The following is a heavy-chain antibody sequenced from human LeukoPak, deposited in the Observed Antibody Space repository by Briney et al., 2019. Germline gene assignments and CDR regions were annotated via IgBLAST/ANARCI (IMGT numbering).Heavy chain of an antibody. CDR1: GYTFTSYD. Sequence: ASVKVSCKASGYTFTSYDINWVRQATGQGLKWMGWMNPNSGNTGYAQKFQGRVTMTRNTSISTAYMELSSLRSEDTAVYYCARGPRRGYSYVQDFDYWGQGTLVTVSS. V-gene: IGHV1-8*01. J-gene: IGHJ4*02. CDR3: ARGPRRGYSYVQDFDY. CDR2: MNPNSGNT. D-gene: IGHD5-18*01.